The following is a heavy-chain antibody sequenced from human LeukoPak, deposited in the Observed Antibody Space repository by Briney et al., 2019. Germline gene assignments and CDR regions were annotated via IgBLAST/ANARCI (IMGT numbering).Heavy chain of an antibody. Sequence: PSETLSLTCTVSGGSISSSSYYWGWIRQPPGKGLEWIGEINHSGSTNYNPSLKSRVTISVDTSKNQFSLKLSSVTAADTAVYYCARGRAEYYYDSSGSRYYFDYWGQGTLVTVSS. V-gene: IGHV4-39*07. CDR3: ARGRAEYYYDSSGSRYYFDY. D-gene: IGHD3-22*01. J-gene: IGHJ4*02. CDR1: GGSISSSSYY. CDR2: INHSGST.